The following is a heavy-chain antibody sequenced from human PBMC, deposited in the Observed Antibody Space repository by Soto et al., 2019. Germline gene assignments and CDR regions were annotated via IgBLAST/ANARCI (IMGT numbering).Heavy chain of an antibody. Sequence: PSETLSLTCTVSGGSLSSGAYYWSWIRQPPGQGLEWVGYIYYAGGTYYNPSLKSRVTISVDTSKNQFSLKLSSVTAADTAVYYCARVPYCISTTCYWFDPWGQGTLVTVS. CDR3: ARVPYCISTTCYWFDP. J-gene: IGHJ5*02. D-gene: IGHD2-2*01. V-gene: IGHV4-30-4*01. CDR1: GGSLSSGAYY. CDR2: IYYAGGT.